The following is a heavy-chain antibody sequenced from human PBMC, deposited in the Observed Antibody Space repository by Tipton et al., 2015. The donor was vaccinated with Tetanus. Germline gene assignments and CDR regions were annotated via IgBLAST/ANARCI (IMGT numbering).Heavy chain of an antibody. V-gene: IGHV3-21*01. J-gene: IGHJ2*01. D-gene: IGHD2/OR15-2a*01. CDR3: ARDIAIVRARDWYFDV. Sequence: SLRLSCKASGYTFSAHTMHWVRQAPGKGLEWVAAISSSSSYIYYADSVKGRFTIFRDNANNSVYLHMFSLGAEDTALYYCARDIAIVRARDWYFDVWGRGTLVTVSS. CDR1: GYTFSAHT. CDR2: ISSSSSYI.